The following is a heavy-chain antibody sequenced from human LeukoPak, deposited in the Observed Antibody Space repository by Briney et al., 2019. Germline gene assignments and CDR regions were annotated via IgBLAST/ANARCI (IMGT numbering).Heavy chain of an antibody. Sequence: GGSLRLSCAASGFTFSSYSMNWVRQAPGKGLEWVSSISSSSSYIYYADSVKGRFTISRDNAKNSLYLQMNSLRAEDTAVYYCARVDDSSGYSLGAFDIWGQGTMVTVSS. J-gene: IGHJ3*02. CDR1: GFTFSSYS. CDR2: ISSSSSYI. D-gene: IGHD3-22*01. CDR3: ARVDDSSGYSLGAFDI. V-gene: IGHV3-21*01.